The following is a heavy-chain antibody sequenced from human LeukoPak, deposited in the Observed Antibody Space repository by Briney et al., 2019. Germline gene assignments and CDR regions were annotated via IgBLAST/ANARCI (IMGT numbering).Heavy chain of an antibody. CDR2: IYPGDSDT. V-gene: IGHV5-51*01. J-gene: IGHJ4*02. D-gene: IGHD6-13*01. CDR1: GYSFTSYW. Sequence: GESLKISCKGSGYSFTSYWIGWARQMPGKGLDWMGIIYPGDSDTRYSPSFQGQLSLSADQCISTAYLQWTSLKASHTCMYYCARRGPIAAAGMVANWGEGTLVTVSS. CDR3: ARRGPIAAAGMVAN.